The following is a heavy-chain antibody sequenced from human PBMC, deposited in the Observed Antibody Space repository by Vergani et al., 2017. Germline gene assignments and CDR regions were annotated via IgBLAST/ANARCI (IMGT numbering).Heavy chain of an antibody. Sequence: QVQLQQWGAGLLQPSETLSLTCAVYGGSFSGYYWSWIRQPPGKGLEWIGEINHSGSTNYNPSLMSRVTISVDTSKSQFSLKLSSVTAADTAVYYCARGQTGYSRDWSTYFFYMDVLGKGTTVTVSS. CDR2: INHSGST. CDR1: GGSFSGYY. CDR3: ARGQTGYSRDWSTYFFYMDV. V-gene: IGHV4-34*01. D-gene: IGHD3/OR15-3a*01. J-gene: IGHJ6*03.